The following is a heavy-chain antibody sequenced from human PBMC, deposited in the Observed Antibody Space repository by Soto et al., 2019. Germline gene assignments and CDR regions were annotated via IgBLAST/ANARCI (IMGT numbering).Heavy chain of an antibody. D-gene: IGHD2-21*01. V-gene: IGHV3-15*01. CDR1: GFTFAPAW. Sequence: EVHVVESGGGLVKPGGSLRLSCAASGFTFAPAWMTWVRQSPGKGLEWVARIKSKTSGETTDYAAPVKGRFTISSDDSKSTVYLQMSSLNTEDTAIYYCSIDVASSGVGELDYWGQGTLVTVSS. CDR3: SIDVASSGVGELDY. J-gene: IGHJ4*02. CDR2: IKSKTSGETT.